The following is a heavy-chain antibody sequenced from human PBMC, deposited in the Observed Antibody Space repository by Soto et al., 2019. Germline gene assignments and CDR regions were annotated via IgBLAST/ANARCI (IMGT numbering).Heavy chain of an antibody. CDR1: GYTFTSYX. V-gene: IGHV1-8*01. D-gene: IGHD1-26*01. CDR2: MNPDNGNT. CDR3: AREVGATRVDV. Sequence: QVQLVQSGAEVKKPGASVKVSCKTSGYTFTSYXXXXXRQATGDRIEGMGWMNPDNGNTGDAQKFQGRVTMVSNTSISPAYMDLSSLRFEDTAVYYCAREVGATRVDVCGQGNTVTVSS. J-gene: IGHJ6*02.